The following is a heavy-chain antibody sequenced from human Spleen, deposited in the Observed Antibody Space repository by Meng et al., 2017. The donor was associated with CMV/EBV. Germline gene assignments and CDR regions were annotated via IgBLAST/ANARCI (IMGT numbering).Heavy chain of an antibody. CDR2: ISSDGYSI. CDR3: AKDDYNSSPRRFDS. D-gene: IGHD4/OR15-4a*01. CDR1: GFSFSDYE. Sequence: GESLKISCAASGFSFSDYEMNWVRQAPGKGLEWVSYISSDGYSIHYADSVKGRFTVSRDNAKNSLYLQMNSLRAGDTAVYYCAKDDYNSSPRRFDSWGQGTLVTVSS. V-gene: IGHV3-48*03. J-gene: IGHJ5*01.